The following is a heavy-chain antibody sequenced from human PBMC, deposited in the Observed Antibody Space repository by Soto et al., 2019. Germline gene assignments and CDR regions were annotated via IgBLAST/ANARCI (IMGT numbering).Heavy chain of an antibody. CDR3: TTDLGSWVDSNYFFDQPFDV. Sequence: GGSLRLSCAASGFTFSNAWMNWVRQAPGKGLEWVGRIKSKTDGGTTDYAAPVKGRFTISRDDSKNTLYLQMNSLKTEDTAVYYCTTDLGSWVDSNYFFDQPFDVWGQGTTVTVSS. D-gene: IGHD4-4*01. J-gene: IGHJ6*02. CDR2: IKSKTDGGTT. CDR1: GFTFSNAW. V-gene: IGHV3-15*07.